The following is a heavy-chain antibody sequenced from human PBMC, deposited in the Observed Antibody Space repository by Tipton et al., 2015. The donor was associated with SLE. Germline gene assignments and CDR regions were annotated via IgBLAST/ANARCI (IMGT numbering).Heavy chain of an antibody. V-gene: IGHV3-30*02. Sequence: SSYYWGWIRQPPGKGLEWVAFIRYDGSNKYYADSVKGRLTISRDNSKNMLYMQMNSQRVEDTAVYYCAKEVAAGGPFDYWGQETLVTVSS. CDR3: AKEVAAGGPFDY. CDR1: SSYY. D-gene: IGHD6-13*01. CDR2: IRYDGSNK. J-gene: IGHJ4*02.